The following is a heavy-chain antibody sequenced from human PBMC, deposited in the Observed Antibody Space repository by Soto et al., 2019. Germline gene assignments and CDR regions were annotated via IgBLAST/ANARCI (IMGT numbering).Heavy chain of an antibody. D-gene: IGHD5-18*01. CDR3: ARGSSYEFYCYYGMDV. V-gene: IGHV3-13*01. J-gene: IGHJ6*02. CDR1: GFTFSSYD. CDR2: IGTAGDT. Sequence: EVQLVESGGGLVQPGGSLRLSCAASGFTFSSYDMHWVRQATGKGLEWVSAIGTAGDTYYPGSVRGRFTISRENAKNSLYLQMNSLRAEDTAVYYCARGSSYEFYCYYGMDVWGQGTTVTVSS.